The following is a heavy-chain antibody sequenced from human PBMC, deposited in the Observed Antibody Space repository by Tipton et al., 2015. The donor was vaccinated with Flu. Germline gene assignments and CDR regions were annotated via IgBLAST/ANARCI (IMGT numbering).Heavy chain of an antibody. V-gene: IGHV4-39*07. Sequence: TLSLTCNVSGDSIRTSGHYWGWIRQSPGKGLAWIASMPYSGSPYYNPSLKSRVTISVDTSKNQFSLKLSSVTAADTAVYYCARDTIFGVAHWGQGTPVTVSS. D-gene: IGHD3-3*01. J-gene: IGHJ4*02. CDR2: MPYSGSP. CDR1: GDSIRTSGHY. CDR3: ARDTIFGVAH.